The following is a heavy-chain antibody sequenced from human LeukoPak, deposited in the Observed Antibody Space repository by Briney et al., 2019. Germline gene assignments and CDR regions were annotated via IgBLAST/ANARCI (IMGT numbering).Heavy chain of an antibody. CDR1: GFTFSSYW. Sequence: PGGSLRLSCAASGFTFSSYWMSWVRQAPGKGLEWVANIRQDGSEKYYVDSMKGRFTISRDNAKNSLYLQMNSLRAEDTAVYYCARDSLVIKDAFDIWGQGTMVTVSS. V-gene: IGHV3-7*01. CDR2: IRQDGSEK. CDR3: ARDSLVIKDAFDI. D-gene: IGHD3-9*01. J-gene: IGHJ3*02.